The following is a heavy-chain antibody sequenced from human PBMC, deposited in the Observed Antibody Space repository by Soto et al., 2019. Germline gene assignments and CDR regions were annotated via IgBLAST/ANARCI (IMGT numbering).Heavy chain of an antibody. J-gene: IGHJ2*01. CDR2: ISYDGSNK. CDR3: ARDSSDYGDYASWYFDL. Sequence: PGGSLRLSCAASGFPFSSYAMHWVRQAPGKGLEWVAVISYDGSNKYYADSVKGRFTISRDNSKNTLYLQMNSLRAEDTAVYYCARDSSDYGDYASWYFDLWGRGTLVTVSS. D-gene: IGHD4-17*01. V-gene: IGHV3-30-3*01. CDR1: GFPFSSYA.